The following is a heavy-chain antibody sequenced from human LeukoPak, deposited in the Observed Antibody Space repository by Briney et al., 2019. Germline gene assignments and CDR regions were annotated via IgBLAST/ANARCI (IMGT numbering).Heavy chain of an antibody. CDR3: ARARPIPYFDY. V-gene: IGHV3-74*01. Sequence: GGSLRLSCAASGFTLSSYWMHWVRQAPGKGLVWVSRINADGSSTSYADSVKGRFTISRDNAKNTLYLQMNSLRAEDTAVYYCARARPIPYFDYWGQGTLVTVSS. CDR1: GFTLSSYW. D-gene: IGHD2-21*01. CDR2: INADGSST. J-gene: IGHJ4*02.